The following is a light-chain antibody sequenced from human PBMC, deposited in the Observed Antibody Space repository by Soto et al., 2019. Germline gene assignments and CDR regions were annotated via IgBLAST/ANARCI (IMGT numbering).Light chain of an antibody. CDR2: QDN. CDR3: QAWDNSTAV. J-gene: IGLJ2*01. CDR1: KVGDKY. V-gene: IGLV3-1*01. Sequence: SYELTQPPSVSVSPGQTASITCSGDKVGDKYACWYQQKPGQSPVLVIYQDNKRPSGIPERFAGSNSGNTATLTISGTQAMDEADDYCQAWDNSTAVFGGGTKLTFL.